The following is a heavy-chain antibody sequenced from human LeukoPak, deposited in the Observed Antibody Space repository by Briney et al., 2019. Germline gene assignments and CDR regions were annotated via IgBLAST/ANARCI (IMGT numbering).Heavy chain of an antibody. CDR2: ISAYNGNT. V-gene: IGHV1-18*01. Sequence: ASVKVSCKASGYTFTSYGISWVRQAPGQGLEWMGWISAYNGNTNYAQKFQGRVTITADESTSTAYMELSSLRSEDTAVYYCARVVTRRNFWSGYYHDYWGQGTLVTVSS. CDR1: GYTFTSYG. CDR3: ARVVTRRNFWSGYYHDY. D-gene: IGHD3-3*01. J-gene: IGHJ4*02.